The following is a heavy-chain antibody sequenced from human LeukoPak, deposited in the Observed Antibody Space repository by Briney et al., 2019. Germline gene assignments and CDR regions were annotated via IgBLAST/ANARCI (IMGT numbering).Heavy chain of an antibody. CDR3: ARVGVLRYFDWPNWFDP. CDR2: INHSGST. D-gene: IGHD3-9*01. Sequence: SETLSLTCAVYGGSFSGYYWSWIRQPPGKGLEWTGEINHSGSTNYNPSLKSRVTISVDTSKNQFSLKLSSVTAADTAVYYCARVGVLRYFDWPNWFDPWGQGTLVTVSS. J-gene: IGHJ5*02. CDR1: GGSFSGYY. V-gene: IGHV4-34*01.